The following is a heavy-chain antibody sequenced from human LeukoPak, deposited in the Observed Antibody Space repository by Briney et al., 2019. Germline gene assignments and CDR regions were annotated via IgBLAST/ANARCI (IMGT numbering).Heavy chain of an antibody. J-gene: IGHJ1*01. V-gene: IGHV3-48*01. CDR2: IGTRGTTM. CDR3: AKDAGVLYFQH. CDR1: GFTFTSYV. Sequence: GGSLRLSCAASGFTFTSYVMNWVRQPPGKGLEWISYIGTRGTTMYYADSVKGRFTISRDNSKNTLYLQMNSLRAEDTAVYYCAKDAGVLYFQHWGQGTLVTVSS.